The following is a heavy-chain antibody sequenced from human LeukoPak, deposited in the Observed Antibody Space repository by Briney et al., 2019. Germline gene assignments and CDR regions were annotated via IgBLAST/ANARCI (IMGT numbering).Heavy chain of an antibody. J-gene: IGHJ4*02. CDR3: ARVTGYTIEDYFDY. Sequence: SETLSLTCTVSGGSISSSSYYWGWIRQPPGKGLEWIGSIYYSGSTYYNPSLKSRVTISVDTSKNQFSLKLRSVTAADTAVYYCARVTGYTIEDYFDYWGQGTLVTVSS. D-gene: IGHD3-9*01. V-gene: IGHV4-39*07. CDR1: GGSISSSSYY. CDR2: IYYSGST.